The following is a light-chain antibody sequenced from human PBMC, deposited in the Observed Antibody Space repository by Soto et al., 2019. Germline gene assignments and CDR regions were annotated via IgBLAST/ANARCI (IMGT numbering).Light chain of an antibody. J-gene: IGKJ4*01. V-gene: IGKV3-11*01. Sequence: EIVLTQSPATLSLSPGERATLSCRASQSVSSYLAWYQQKPGQAPRLLIYDASNRATGIPARFSGSGSGTDFTLTISSLEPEDFALYHCQQRSKPLTFCGGTKVDI. CDR3: QQRSKPLT. CDR1: QSVSSY. CDR2: DAS.